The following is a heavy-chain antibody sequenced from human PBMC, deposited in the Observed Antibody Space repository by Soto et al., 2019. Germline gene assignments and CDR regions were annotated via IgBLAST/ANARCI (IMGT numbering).Heavy chain of an antibody. CDR3: ANFEGHPLEYWYLDF. CDR2: IHGGGAT. V-gene: IGHV3-23*01. CDR1: GFTFSAYA. J-gene: IGHJ2*01. D-gene: IGHD1-1*01. Sequence: EVQLLESGGGLVQPGGSLRLSCAASGFTFSAYAMGWVRQAPGKGLEWVATIHGGGATHYADSAKGRFTISRDDSKNTLYAQMNSRRAEDTAVYYGANFEGHPLEYWYLDFWGRGTLVTVSS.